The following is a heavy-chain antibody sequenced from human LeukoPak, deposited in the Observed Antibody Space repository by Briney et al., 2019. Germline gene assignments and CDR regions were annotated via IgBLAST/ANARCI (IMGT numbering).Heavy chain of an antibody. CDR2: IYSGGST. Sequence: GRSLRLSCAASGFTVSSNYMSWVRQAPGKGLEWVSVIYSGGSTYYADSVKGRFTISRDNSKNTLYLQMNSLRAEDTAVYYCANKRNTAPYYFDYWGQGSLVTVSS. CDR3: ANKRNTAPYYFDY. J-gene: IGHJ4*02. V-gene: IGHV3-53*01. D-gene: IGHD5-18*01. CDR1: GFTVSSNY.